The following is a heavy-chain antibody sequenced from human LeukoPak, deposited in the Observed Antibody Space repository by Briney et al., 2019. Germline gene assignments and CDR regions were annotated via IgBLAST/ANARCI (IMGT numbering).Heavy chain of an antibody. V-gene: IGHV1-18*01. CDR1: GYTFTSYG. CDR3: AREPPSGGYCSGGSCRYYYYGMDV. D-gene: IGHD2-15*01. Sequence: ASVKVSCKASGYTFTSYGISWVRQAPGQGFEWMGWISAYNGNTNYAQKLQGRVTMTTDTSTSTAYMELRSLRSDDTAVYYCAREPPSGGYCSGGSCRYYYYGMDVWGQGTTVTVSS. CDR2: ISAYNGNT. J-gene: IGHJ6*02.